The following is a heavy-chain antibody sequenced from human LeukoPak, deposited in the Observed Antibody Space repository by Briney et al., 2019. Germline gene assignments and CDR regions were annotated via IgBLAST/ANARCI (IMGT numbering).Heavy chain of an antibody. D-gene: IGHD5-12*01. Sequence: SVKVSCKASGGTFSRYAIRWVRQAPGQGLEWMAGIIPVFGTAKYAQKFQGRVTITADESTSTAYMEVGSLRSDDTAVYYCARARGYSDYDEIYGMDVWGQGTTVTVSS. V-gene: IGHV1-69*13. CDR1: GGTFSRYA. CDR3: ARARGYSDYDEIYGMDV. CDR2: IIPVFGTA. J-gene: IGHJ6*02.